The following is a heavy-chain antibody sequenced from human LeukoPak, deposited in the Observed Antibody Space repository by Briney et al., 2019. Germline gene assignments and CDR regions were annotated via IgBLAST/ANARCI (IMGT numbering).Heavy chain of an antibody. CDR3: ARDPNRLADYGGDYFDH. V-gene: IGHV3-30*04. Sequence: GESLRLSCVASGFTFSSFSMHWVRQAPGNGLEWVAVVSHYGSHKSYADSVRGRFTISRDNSKNTLSLQMTTLRPEDTALFYCARDPNRLADYGGDYFDHWGQGTLVTASS. D-gene: IGHD4-23*01. CDR1: GFTFSSFS. CDR2: VSHYGSHK. J-gene: IGHJ4*02.